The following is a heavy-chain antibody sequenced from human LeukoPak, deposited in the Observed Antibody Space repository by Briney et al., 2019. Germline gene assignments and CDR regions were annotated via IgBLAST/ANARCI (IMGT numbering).Heavy chain of an antibody. CDR2: INTKTGTP. J-gene: IGHJ4*02. Sequence: ASVKVSCKASGYTFTIYAMNWVRQAPGQGLEWMGWINTKTGTPTYAQGFTGRFVFSLDTSVSTAYLQISSLKAEDTAVYYCAREYPGIATAGTPESHFDYWGQGTLVTVSS. CDR3: AREYPGIATAGTPESHFDY. D-gene: IGHD6-13*01. V-gene: IGHV7-4-1*02. CDR1: GYTFTIYA.